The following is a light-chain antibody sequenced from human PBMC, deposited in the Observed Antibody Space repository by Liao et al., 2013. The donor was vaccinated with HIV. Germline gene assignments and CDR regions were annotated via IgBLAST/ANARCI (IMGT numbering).Light chain of an antibody. CDR2: YDS. J-gene: IGLJ3*02. V-gene: IGLV3-21*04. CDR1: NIGSKS. CDR3: QVWDSSSAHQV. Sequence: SYELTQPPSVSVAPGKTARITCGGNNIGSKSVHWYQQKPGQAPVLVIYYDSDRPSGIPERFSASNSGNTATLTISRVEAGDEADYYCQVWDSSSAHQVFGGGTKLTVL.